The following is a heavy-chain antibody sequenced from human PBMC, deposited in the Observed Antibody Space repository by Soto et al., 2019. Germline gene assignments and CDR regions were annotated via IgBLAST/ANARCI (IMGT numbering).Heavy chain of an antibody. CDR3: SKDINSDTYYYYAMDA. CDR1: GFIFDDYT. J-gene: IGHJ6*02. CDR2: ITWDGGST. D-gene: IGHD5-18*01. V-gene: IGHV3-43*01. Sequence: PGGSLRLSCAASGFIFDDYTMYWVRQGPGKGLEWVSLITWDGGSTNYADSVKGRFTISRDNSKNSLYLQMNSLRTEDTALYYWSKDINSDTYYYYAMDAWAQGPTVTVSS.